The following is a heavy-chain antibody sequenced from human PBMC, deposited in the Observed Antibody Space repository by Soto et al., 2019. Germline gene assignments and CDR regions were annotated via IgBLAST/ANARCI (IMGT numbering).Heavy chain of an antibody. CDR2: ISAYNGNT. Sequence: ASVKVSCKASGYTFTSYGISWVRQAPGQGLEWMGWISAYNGNTNYAQKLQSRVTMTTDTSTSTAYMELRSLRSDDTAVYYCARVLRAIYCSGGRCYYYYYGMDVCGQGTTVTVYS. V-gene: IGHV1-18*01. D-gene: IGHD2-15*01. CDR1: GYTFTSYG. CDR3: ARVLRAIYCSGGRCYYYYYGMDV. J-gene: IGHJ6*02.